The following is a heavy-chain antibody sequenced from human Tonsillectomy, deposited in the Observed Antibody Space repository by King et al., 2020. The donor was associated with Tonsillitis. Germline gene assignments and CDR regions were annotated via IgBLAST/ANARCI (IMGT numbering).Heavy chain of an antibody. J-gene: IGHJ4*02. Sequence: VQLVESGGGLIQPGGSLRLSCAASGFTFSNYWMHWVRQAPGKGLVWVSRINKDGINTNYADSVKGRFTISRDNAKNTVSLQMNSLRAEDTAVYYCTRGGGRYSANEPPTPTFDYWGQGSLVTVSS. CDR3: TRGGGRYSANEPPTPTFDY. V-gene: IGHV3-74*01. CDR1: GFTFSNYW. CDR2: INKDGINT. D-gene: IGHD3-9*01.